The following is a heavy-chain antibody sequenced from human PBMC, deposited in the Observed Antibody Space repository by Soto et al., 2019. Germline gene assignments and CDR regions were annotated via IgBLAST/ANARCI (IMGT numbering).Heavy chain of an antibody. D-gene: IGHD5-18*01. CDR2: VHFRGST. V-gene: IGHV4-39*01. CDR3: ARRGPNNSYGYDHRLDP. CDR1: GGSISSNSYF. Sequence: PSETLSLTXSVSGGSISSNSYFWDWIRQSPGKGLEWIGSVHFRGSTHYNPSLKSRVTISVDTSKNQFSLKLTSVTAADRAVYYCARRGPNNSYGYDHRLDPWGQGTLVTVSS. J-gene: IGHJ5*02.